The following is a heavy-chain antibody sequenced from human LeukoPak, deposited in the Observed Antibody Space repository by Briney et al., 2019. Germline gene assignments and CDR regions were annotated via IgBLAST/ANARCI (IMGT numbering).Heavy chain of an antibody. CDR1: GFTFSSYA. Sequence: PGGSLRLSCAASGFTFSSYAMSWVRQAPGKGLEWVSAISGSGGSTYYADSVKGRFTISRDNSKNTLYLQMNSLRAEDTAVYYCARGIAVAGLFDYWGQGTLVTVSS. CDR3: ARGIAVAGLFDY. CDR2: ISGSGGST. V-gene: IGHV3-23*01. D-gene: IGHD6-19*01. J-gene: IGHJ4*02.